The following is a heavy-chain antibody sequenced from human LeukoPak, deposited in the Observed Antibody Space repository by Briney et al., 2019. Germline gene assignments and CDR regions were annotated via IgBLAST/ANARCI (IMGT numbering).Heavy chain of an antibody. V-gene: IGHV3-66*01. CDR3: ARSGAYYDYVWGSYRDDY. D-gene: IGHD3-16*02. J-gene: IGHJ4*02. CDR2: IYSGGST. CDR1: GFTVSSNY. Sequence: GGSLRLSCAASGFTVSSNYMSWVRQAPGKGLEWVSVIYSGGSTYYADSVKGRFTISRDSSKNTLYLQMNSLRAEDTAVYYCARSGAYYDYVWGSYRDDYWGQGTLVTVSS.